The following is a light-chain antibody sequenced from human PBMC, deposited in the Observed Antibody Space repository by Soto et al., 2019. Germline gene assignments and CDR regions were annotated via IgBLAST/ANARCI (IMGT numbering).Light chain of an antibody. J-gene: IGKJ1*01. Sequence: EIVLTPSPATLSLSPVERATLSCRASQSVSSYLAWYQQKPGQAPRFLIYDSSKRATGIPARFSGSGSGTDFTLTISRLQPEDFAVYYCQDYGSSPQTFGQGTKVDIK. CDR2: DSS. V-gene: IGKV3-20*01. CDR1: QSVSSY. CDR3: QDYGSSPQT.